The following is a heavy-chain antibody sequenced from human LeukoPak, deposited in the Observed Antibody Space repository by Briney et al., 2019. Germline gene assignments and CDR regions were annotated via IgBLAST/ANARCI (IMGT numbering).Heavy chain of an antibody. J-gene: IGHJ6*03. V-gene: IGHV3-7*03. D-gene: IGHD4-23*01. CDR3: AKPTVVKGERYYYHYYMDV. CDR1: GFTFSSYW. Sequence: TGGSLRLSCAASGFTFSSYWMSWVRQAPGKGLEWVANIKQDGSEKYYVDSVKGRFTISRDNSKNTLFLQMNSLRAEDTAVYYCAKPTVVKGERYYYHYYMDVWGKGTTVTITS. CDR2: IKQDGSEK.